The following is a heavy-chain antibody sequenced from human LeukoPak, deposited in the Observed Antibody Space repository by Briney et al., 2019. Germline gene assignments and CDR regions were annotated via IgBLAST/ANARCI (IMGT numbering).Heavy chain of an antibody. D-gene: IGHD6-19*01. Sequence: ASVKVSCKASGYTFTSYGISWVRQAPGQGLEWMGWISAYNGNTNYAQKLQGRVTMTTDTSTSTAYMELRSLRSDDTAVYYCARALSIAVAGRSDYWGQGTLVTVSS. CDR3: ARALSIAVAGRSDY. CDR2: ISAYNGNT. J-gene: IGHJ4*02. V-gene: IGHV1-18*01. CDR1: GYTFTSYG.